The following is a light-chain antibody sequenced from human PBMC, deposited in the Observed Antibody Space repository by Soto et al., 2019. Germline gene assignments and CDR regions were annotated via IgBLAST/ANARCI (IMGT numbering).Light chain of an antibody. J-gene: IGKJ1*01. CDR2: GVS. CDR1: QTIRTAS. CDR3: QQYDGSSTT. V-gene: IGKV3-20*01. Sequence: DIVLTQSPGTLSLSPGERATLSCRASQTIRTASLAWYQQKPGQAPRLLIYGVSTRATGIPDRFSGSGSGTDFTLTINRLEPEDFAVYYCQQYDGSSTTFGQGTKV.